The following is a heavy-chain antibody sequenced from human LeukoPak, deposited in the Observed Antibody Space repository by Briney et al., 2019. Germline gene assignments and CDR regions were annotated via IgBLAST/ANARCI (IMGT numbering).Heavy chain of an antibody. CDR1: GYTFNDYY. CDR3: AREHELNFDY. V-gene: IGHV1-69-2*01. D-gene: IGHD3-10*01. CDR2: LDPEDGEI. Sequence: GASVKVSCKTSGYTFNDYYIHWVFQAPGKGLEWMGRLDPEDGEIVYAEKFQGRVTITADTSTDTSYMDLSSLRSEDTAVYYCAREHELNFDYWGQGTLVTVSS. J-gene: IGHJ4*02.